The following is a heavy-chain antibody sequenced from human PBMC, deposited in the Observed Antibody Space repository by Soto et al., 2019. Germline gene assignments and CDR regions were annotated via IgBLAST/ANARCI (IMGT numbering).Heavy chain of an antibody. CDR2: TYYRSRWYN. V-gene: IGHV6-1*01. D-gene: IGHD3-10*01. J-gene: IGHJ4*02. Sequence: PSQTLSLTCAISGDSVSSNSAAWHWIRQSPSRGLEWLGRTYYRSRWYNDYAVSVKSRITTNPDTSNNQFSLLLNSVTPEDTAVYYCARDRPGTIPFDYWGQGTLVTVS. CDR1: GDSVSSNSAA. CDR3: ARDRPGTIPFDY.